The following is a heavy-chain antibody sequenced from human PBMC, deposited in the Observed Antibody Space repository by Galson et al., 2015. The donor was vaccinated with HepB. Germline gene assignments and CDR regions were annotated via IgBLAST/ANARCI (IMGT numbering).Heavy chain of an antibody. J-gene: IGHJ3*02. CDR1: GFTFSSYS. CDR2: ISSSSSYI. D-gene: IGHD1-1*01. V-gene: IGHV3-21*01. Sequence: SLRLSCAASGFTFSSYSMNWVRQAPGKGLEWVSSISSSSSYIYYADSVKGRFTISRDNAKNSLYLQMNSLRAEDTAVYYCARDHERRAFDIWGQGTTVTVSS. CDR3: ARDHERRAFDI.